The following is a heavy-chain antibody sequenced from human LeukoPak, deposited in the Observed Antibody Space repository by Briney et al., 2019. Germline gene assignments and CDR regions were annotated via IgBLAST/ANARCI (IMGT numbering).Heavy chain of an antibody. CDR1: GFTFSSYS. CDR2: ISSSSSYI. D-gene: IGHD3-9*01. V-gene: IGHV3-21*01. CDR3: ARDVLVRYDILTGYPGNWFDP. J-gene: IGHJ5*02. Sequence: GGSLRLSCAASGFTFSSYSMNWVRQAPGKGLEWVSSISSSSSYIYYADSVKGRFTISRDNAKNSLYLQMNSLRAEDTAVYYCARDVLVRYDILTGYPGNWFDPWGQGTLVTVSS.